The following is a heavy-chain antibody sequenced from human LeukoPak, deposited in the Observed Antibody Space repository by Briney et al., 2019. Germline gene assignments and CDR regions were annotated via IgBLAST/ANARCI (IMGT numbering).Heavy chain of an antibody. D-gene: IGHD2-2*01. CDR2: IRKKSNGYNT. CDR3: ARVGVVVPAGMDI. Sequence: PGGSLRLSCAASGFTFSDHYMDWVRQAPGEGLEWVARIRKKSNGYNTQYAASVKGRFIISREGSRNSLYLQMNSLKTEDTAVYYCARVGVVVPAGMDIWGQGTMVTVSS. CDR1: GFTFSDHY. V-gene: IGHV3-72*01. J-gene: IGHJ3*02.